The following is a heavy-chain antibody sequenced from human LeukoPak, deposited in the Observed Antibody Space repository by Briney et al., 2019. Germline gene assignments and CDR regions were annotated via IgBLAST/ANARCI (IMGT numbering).Heavy chain of an antibody. D-gene: IGHD6-19*01. CDR2: IIPIFGTA. CDR1: GGTFSSYA. CDR3: ARDPYSSGWRDGIDY. J-gene: IGHJ4*02. V-gene: IGHV1-69*01. Sequence: GSSVNVSCKASGGTFSSYAISWVRRAPGQGLEWMGGIIPIFGTANYAQKFQGRVTITADESTSTAYMELSSLRSEDTAVYYCARDPYSSGWRDGIDYWGQGTLVTVSS.